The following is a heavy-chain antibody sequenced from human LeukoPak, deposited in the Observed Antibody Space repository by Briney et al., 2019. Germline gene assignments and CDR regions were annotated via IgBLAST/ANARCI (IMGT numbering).Heavy chain of an antibody. Sequence: GESLKISCKGSGYNFPTYWIGWVRQMPGKGLEWIGIIYPDDSDTRYSPSFQGQVSISADKSISTAYLQWSSLRASDTALYYCARVKSSSGWFDLWGQGTLVTVSS. J-gene: IGHJ5*02. CDR2: IYPDDSDT. CDR1: GYNFPTYW. CDR3: ARVKSSSGWFDL. V-gene: IGHV5-51*01. D-gene: IGHD6-13*01.